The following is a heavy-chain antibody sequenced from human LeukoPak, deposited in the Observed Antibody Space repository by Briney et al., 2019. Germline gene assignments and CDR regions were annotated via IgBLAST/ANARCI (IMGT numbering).Heavy chain of an antibody. CDR2: IYSGGST. D-gene: IGHD2-21*02. Sequence: GGSLRLSCAASGFTVSSNYMSWVRQAPGKGLEWVSVIYSGGSTYYADSVKGRFTISRDNSKNTLYLQMNSLRAEDTAVYYCAKLEAYCGGDCYYFDYWGQGTLVTVSS. J-gene: IGHJ4*02. V-gene: IGHV3-53*01. CDR1: GFTVSSNY. CDR3: AKLEAYCGGDCYYFDY.